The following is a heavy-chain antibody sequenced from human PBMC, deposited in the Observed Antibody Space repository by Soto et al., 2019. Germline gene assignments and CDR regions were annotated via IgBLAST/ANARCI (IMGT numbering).Heavy chain of an antibody. J-gene: IGHJ6*02. V-gene: IGHV4-31*03. Sequence: PSETLSLTCTVSGGSISSGGYYWSWIRQHPGKGLEWTGYIYYSGSTYYNPSLKCRVTISVDTSKNQFSLTLSSVTAADTAVYYCASLFRGDGYNFFSYYGMDVWGQGTTVTVSS. CDR1: GGSISSGGYY. CDR3: ASLFRGDGYNFFSYYGMDV. CDR2: IYYSGST. D-gene: IGHD5-12*01.